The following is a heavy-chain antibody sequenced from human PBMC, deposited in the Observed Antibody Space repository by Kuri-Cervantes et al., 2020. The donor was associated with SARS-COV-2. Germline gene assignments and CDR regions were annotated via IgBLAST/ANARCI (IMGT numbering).Heavy chain of an antibody. V-gene: IGHV4-59*08. D-gene: IGHD3-10*01. CDR3: ARRARVWFGEDAPITFQLGGMDV. CDR1: GGSISSYY. CDR2: IYYSGST. Sequence: SETLSLTCTVSGGSISSYYWSWIRQPPGKGLEWIGYIYYSGSTNYNPSLKSRVTISVDTSKNQFSLELSSVTAADTAVYYCARRARVWFGEDAPITFQLGGMDVWGQGTTVTVSS. J-gene: IGHJ6*02.